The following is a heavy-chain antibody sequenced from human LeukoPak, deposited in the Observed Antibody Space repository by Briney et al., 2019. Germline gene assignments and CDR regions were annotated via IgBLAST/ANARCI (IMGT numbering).Heavy chain of an antibody. V-gene: IGHV4-59*01. CDR3: ARPFSSGWYPYSIGGLWFDY. CDR1: GGSISSYY. D-gene: IGHD6-19*01. CDR2: IYYTGST. Sequence: SETLSLTCTVSGGSISSYYWSWIRQPPGKGLEWIGYIYYTGSTKYNPSLKSRVTISVDTSKNQFSLKLSSVTAADTAVYDCARPFSSGWYPYSIGGLWFDYWGQGTLVTVSS. J-gene: IGHJ4*02.